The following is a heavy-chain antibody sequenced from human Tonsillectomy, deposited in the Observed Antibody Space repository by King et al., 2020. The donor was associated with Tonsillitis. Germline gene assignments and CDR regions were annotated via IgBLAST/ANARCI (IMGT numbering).Heavy chain of an antibody. J-gene: IGHJ4*02. V-gene: IGHV3-15*07. CDR2: IKSNSDGGAT. CDR1: GFTFINAW. D-gene: IGHD3-16*02. Sequence: VQLVESGGGLVKPGGSLRLSCTASGFTFINAWMIWVRLTPGKGLEWVGHIKSNSDGGATDYAAPVKGTFTISRDDSKSTLYVQMNSLQTGDTAVYFCTTDWHDYVWGSYRPFHYWGQGTLVTVSS. CDR3: TTDWHDYVWGSYRPFHY.